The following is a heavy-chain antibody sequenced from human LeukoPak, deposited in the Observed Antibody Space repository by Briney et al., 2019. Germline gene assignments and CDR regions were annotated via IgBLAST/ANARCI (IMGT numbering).Heavy chain of an antibody. D-gene: IGHD2-21*01. V-gene: IGHV1-18*01. CDR1: GYTFTSYG. CDR3: ARIAYCGGDCYTTYFDY. J-gene: IGHJ4*02. CDR2: ISAYNGNI. Sequence: ASVKVSCKASGYTFTSYGTSWVRQAPGQGLEWMGWISAYNGNINYAQKLQGRVTMTTDTSTSTAYMELRSLRSDDTAVYYCARIAYCGGDCYTTYFDYWGQGTLVTVSS.